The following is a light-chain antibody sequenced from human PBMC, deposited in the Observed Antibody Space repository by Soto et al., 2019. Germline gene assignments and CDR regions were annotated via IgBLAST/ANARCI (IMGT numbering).Light chain of an antibody. Sequence: ESVLTQSPGTLSLSPGERATLSCRASQSISSSYLAWYQQKPGQAPRLLIYGASSRATGIPDRFSGSGSRKDFTLTITRLEPEDFAGYYCQQYGNSPPYTFGQGTKLEIK. V-gene: IGKV3-20*01. J-gene: IGKJ2*01. CDR3: QQYGNSPPYT. CDR2: GAS. CDR1: QSISSSY.